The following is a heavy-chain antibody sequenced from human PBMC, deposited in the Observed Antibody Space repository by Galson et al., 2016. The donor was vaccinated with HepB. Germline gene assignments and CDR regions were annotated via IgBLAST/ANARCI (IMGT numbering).Heavy chain of an antibody. Sequence: ETLSLTCGVSGGSISSNNWWSWVRQPPGKGLEWIGEIYHTGSTNYNPSLESRVSISLDKSKNQFSLKLRSVTAADTAVYYCARGGYCDSGAGYNWFDPWGQGTLVTVSS. CDR2: IYHTGST. CDR3: ARGGYCDSGAGYNWFDP. V-gene: IGHV4-4*02. CDR1: GGSISSNNW. J-gene: IGHJ5*02. D-gene: IGHD5-18*01.